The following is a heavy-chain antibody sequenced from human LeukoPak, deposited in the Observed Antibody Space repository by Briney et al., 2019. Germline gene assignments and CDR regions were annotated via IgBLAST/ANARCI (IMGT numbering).Heavy chain of an antibody. J-gene: IGHJ4*02. V-gene: IGHV3-11*01. CDR2: ISSSGSTI. Sequence: GGSLRLSCAASGFTFSDYYMSWIRQAPGKGLEWVSYISSSGSTIYYADSVKGRFTISRDNSKNTLYLQMNSLRAEDTAVYYCAKIPSPNYYDSSGYYYGGGYWGQGTLVTVSS. CDR3: AKIPSPNYYDSSGYYYGGGY. CDR1: GFTFSDYY. D-gene: IGHD3-22*01.